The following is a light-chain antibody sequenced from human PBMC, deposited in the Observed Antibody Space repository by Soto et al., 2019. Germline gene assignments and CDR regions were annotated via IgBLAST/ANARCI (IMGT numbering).Light chain of an antibody. CDR2: DAS. CDR1: QSVSSY. J-gene: IGKJ4*01. Sequence: IVLTQSPATLSLSPGERAALSCRASQSVSSYLAWYQQKPGQAPRLLIYDASKRAPGIPARFTGSGSGTDFTLTISSLEPEDFAVYFCQQRSNWPSTFGGGNKVEI. V-gene: IGKV3-11*01. CDR3: QQRSNWPST.